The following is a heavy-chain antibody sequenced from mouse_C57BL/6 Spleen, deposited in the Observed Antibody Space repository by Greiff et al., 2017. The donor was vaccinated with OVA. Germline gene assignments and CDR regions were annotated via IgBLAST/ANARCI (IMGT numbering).Heavy chain of an antibody. V-gene: IGHV3-6*01. Sequence: EVKLVESGPGLVKPSQSLSLTCSVTGYSITSGYYWNWIRQFPGNKLEWMGYISYDGSNNYNPSLKNRISITRDTSKNQFFLKLNSVTTEDTATYYCARSSNYLAYWGQGTLVTVSA. D-gene: IGHD2-5*01. CDR1: GYSITSGYY. CDR3: ARSSNYLAY. J-gene: IGHJ3*01. CDR2: ISYDGSN.